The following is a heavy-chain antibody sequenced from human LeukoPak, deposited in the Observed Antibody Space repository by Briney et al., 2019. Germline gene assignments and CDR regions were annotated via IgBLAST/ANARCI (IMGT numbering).Heavy chain of an antibody. CDR2: ISVYSGNT. V-gene: IGHV1-18*01. CDR1: GYTFTSYG. D-gene: IGHD2-2*01. J-gene: IGHJ5*02. Sequence: ASVKVSCKASGYTFTSYGISWVRQAPGQGLEWMGWISVYSGNTNYAQKLQGRVTMTTDTSTSTAYMELRSLRSDDTAVYYCARDRQYQLLRTFDPWGQGTRVIVSS. CDR3: ARDRQYQLLRTFDP.